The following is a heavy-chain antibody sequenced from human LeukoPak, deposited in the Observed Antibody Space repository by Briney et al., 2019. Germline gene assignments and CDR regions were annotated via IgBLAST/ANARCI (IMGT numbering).Heavy chain of an antibody. CDR3: ARALSYCSSTSCLNYDY. CDR2: ISSSGSTI. D-gene: IGHD2-2*01. J-gene: IGHJ4*02. V-gene: IGHV3-11*04. Sequence: KPGGSLRLSCAASGFTFSDYYLSWIRQAPGKGLEWVSYISSSGSTIYYADSVKGRFTISRDNAKNSLYLQMNSLRAEDTAVYYCARALSYCSSTSCLNYDYWGQGTLVTVSS. CDR1: GFTFSDYY.